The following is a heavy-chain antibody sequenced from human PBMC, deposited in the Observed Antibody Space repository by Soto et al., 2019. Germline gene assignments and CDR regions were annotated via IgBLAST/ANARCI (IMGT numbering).Heavy chain of an antibody. CDR2: IYYSGST. V-gene: IGHV4-39*01. CDR3: ARQGYYFDY. J-gene: IGHJ4*02. Sequence: TLSLTCTVSGGSISSSSYYWGWIRQPPGKGLEWIGSIYYSGSTYYNPSLKSRVTISVDTSKNQFSLKLSSVTAADTAVYYCARQGYYFDYWGQGTLVTVSS. CDR1: GGSISSSSYY.